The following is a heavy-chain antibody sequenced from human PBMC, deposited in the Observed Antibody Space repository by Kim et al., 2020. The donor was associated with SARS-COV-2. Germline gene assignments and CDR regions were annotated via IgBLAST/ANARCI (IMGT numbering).Heavy chain of an antibody. CDR2: FDPEDGET. CDR3: ATDAGGIVVVHGMDV. CDR1: GYTLTELS. J-gene: IGHJ6*02. Sequence: ASVKVSCKVSGYTLTELSIHWVRQAPGKGLEWMGGFDPEDGETLYAQKFQGRVTMTEDTSTDTAYMELSSLRSEDTAVYYCATDAGGIVVVHGMDVWGQGTTVTVSS. V-gene: IGHV1-24*01. D-gene: IGHD2-2*01.